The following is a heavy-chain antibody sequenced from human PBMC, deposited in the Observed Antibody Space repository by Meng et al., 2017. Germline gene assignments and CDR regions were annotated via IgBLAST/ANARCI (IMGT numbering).Heavy chain of an antibody. CDR1: GYTLTSYA. CDR2: IDTKTGNP. Sequence: GQVVQSGVELRKPGASVKVSCNASGYTLTSYAINWLRQAPGQGLQWMGWIDTKTGNPTYVPGFTGRLVFSLDTSVSTAYLQISGLRADDTAVYYCTRDGYSDCSRTSCFDSWGQGTLVTVSS. D-gene: IGHD2-2*01. V-gene: IGHV7-4-1*02. J-gene: IGHJ4*02. CDR3: TRDGYSDCSRTSCFDS.